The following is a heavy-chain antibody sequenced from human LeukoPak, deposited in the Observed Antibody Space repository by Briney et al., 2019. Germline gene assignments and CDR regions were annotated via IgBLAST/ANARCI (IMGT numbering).Heavy chain of an antibody. J-gene: IGHJ4*02. CDR1: GGSISSYY. CDR2: IYYSGST. Sequence: SETLSLTCTVSGGSISSYYWSWIRQPPGKGLEWIGYIYYSGSTNYNPSLKSRVTISVDTSKNQFSLKLSSVTAAATAVYYCARGAARVLGYYFDYWGQGTLVTVSS. D-gene: IGHD6-6*01. CDR3: ARGAARVLGYYFDY. V-gene: IGHV4-59*01.